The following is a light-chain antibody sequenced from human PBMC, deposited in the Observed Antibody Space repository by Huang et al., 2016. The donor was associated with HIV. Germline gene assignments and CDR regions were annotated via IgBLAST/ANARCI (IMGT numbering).Light chain of an antibody. V-gene: IGKV1-39*01. J-gene: IGKJ5*01. CDR2: GSS. CDR1: QDIGTY. Sequence: DIQMTQSLSSLSASVGDSVTITCRTRQDIGTYLNWYQQRPGKAPNLLIYGSSTVQRGVTSRFSGGGSGTEFTLTINGLQPDDFVIYYCHQTYTISSFGQGTRLDTK. CDR3: HQTYTISS.